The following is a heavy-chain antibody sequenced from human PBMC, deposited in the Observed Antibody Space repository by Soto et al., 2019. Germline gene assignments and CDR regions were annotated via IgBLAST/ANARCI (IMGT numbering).Heavy chain of an antibody. CDR1: GGTFNSYL. CDR2: LIPAFGTA. V-gene: IGHV1-69*06. Sequence: QVQLVQSGAEVKNPGSSVKVSCQTSGGTFNSYLIDWVRQAPGQGLEWMGGLIPAFGTAKYAQKFQVRVTISADKSTTTAYMELRTLTSDDTAVYYCARGLDQPPVGLYFDTWGQGTLVTVSS. J-gene: IGHJ4*02. CDR3: ARGLDQPPVGLYFDT. D-gene: IGHD2-2*01.